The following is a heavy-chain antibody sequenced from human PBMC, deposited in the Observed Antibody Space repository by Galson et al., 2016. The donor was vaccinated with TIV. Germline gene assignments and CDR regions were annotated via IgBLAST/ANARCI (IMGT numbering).Heavy chain of an antibody. CDR1: RFTFRTYA. J-gene: IGHJ3*01. CDR2: ISASGDYT. CDR3: AKEETGDAFDV. Sequence: SLRLSCAASRFTFRTYAMTWVRQAPGKGLEWVSGISASGDYTYYAVSVKGRFTISRDNSNNTLYLQMNSLRVEDTALYYCAKEETGDAFDVWGQGTMGT. D-gene: IGHD3-9*01. V-gene: IGHV3-23*01.